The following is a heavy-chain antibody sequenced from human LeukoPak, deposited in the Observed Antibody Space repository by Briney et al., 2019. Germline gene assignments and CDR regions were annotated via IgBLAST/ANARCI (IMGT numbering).Heavy chain of an antibody. D-gene: IGHD3-22*01. CDR2: INPNSGGT. J-gene: IGHJ4*02. Sequence: ASVKVSCKASGYTFTGYYMHWVRQAPGQGLEWMGWINPNSGGTNYAQKFQGRVTMTRDTSISTAYMELSRLRSDDTAVYYCASLGAPTEYHYDSSGYQLDYWGQGTLVTVSS. CDR3: ASLGAPTEYHYDSSGYQLDY. CDR1: GYTFTGYY. V-gene: IGHV1-2*02.